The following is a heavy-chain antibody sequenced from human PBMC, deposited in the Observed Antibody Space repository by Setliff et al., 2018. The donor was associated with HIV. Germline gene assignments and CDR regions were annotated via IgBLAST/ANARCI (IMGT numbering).Heavy chain of an antibody. D-gene: IGHD4-17*01. Sequence: SETLSLTCTVSGGSISSGNHYWAWIRQPAGKRLEWIGHMHASGSTYYNPSLNSRASISVDTSNSQVSLRLNSLTAADTAVYYCARGTTLNVVPDAFDIWGQGTMVTVSS. CDR2: MHASGST. J-gene: IGHJ3*02. CDR3: ARGTTLNVVPDAFDI. V-gene: IGHV4-61*09. CDR1: GGSISSGNHY.